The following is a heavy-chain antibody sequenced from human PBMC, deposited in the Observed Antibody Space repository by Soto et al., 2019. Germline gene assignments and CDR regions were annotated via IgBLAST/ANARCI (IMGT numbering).Heavy chain of an antibody. Sequence: ASVKVSCKASGYTFIDYYMHWVRQAPGQGFEWLGRISPKSGATKYAQKFQGRVTMTRDTSRSTVYMELRSLRSDDTAIYYCARSSGGNFGIIIEGSNWFDPWGQGTLVTVSS. J-gene: IGHJ5*02. CDR3: ARSSGGNFGIIIEGSNWFDP. CDR1: GYTFIDYY. CDR2: ISPKSGAT. V-gene: IGHV1-2*02. D-gene: IGHD3-3*01.